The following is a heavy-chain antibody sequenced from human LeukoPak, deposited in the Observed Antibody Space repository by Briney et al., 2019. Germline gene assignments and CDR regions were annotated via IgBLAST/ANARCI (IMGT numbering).Heavy chain of an antibody. CDR1: GFTFSSYA. V-gene: IGHV3-23*01. CDR3: AKDSYVWGSYRYWFDY. J-gene: IGHJ4*02. CDR2: ISGSGGST. Sequence: GGSLRLSCAASGFTFSSYAMNWVRQAPGKGLEWVSAISGSGGSTYYADSVKGRFTISRDNSKNTLYLQMNSLRAEDTAVYYCAKDSYVWGSYRYWFDYWGQGTLVTVSS. D-gene: IGHD3-16*02.